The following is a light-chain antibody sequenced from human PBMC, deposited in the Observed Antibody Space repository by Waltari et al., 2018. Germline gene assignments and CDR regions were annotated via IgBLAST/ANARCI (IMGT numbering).Light chain of an antibody. CDR2: KAS. V-gene: IGKV1-9*01. J-gene: IGKJ2*03. Sequence: DIQMTQSPSSLSASVGDRVTITCQASQAISNNLAWYQQKPGKVPMLLIYKASTLQSGFPSRFSGSGAGTDFTLTVSSLQPEDFATYDCQHGYGTPYSFGQGTKVEIK. CDR3: QHGYGTPYS. CDR1: QAISNN.